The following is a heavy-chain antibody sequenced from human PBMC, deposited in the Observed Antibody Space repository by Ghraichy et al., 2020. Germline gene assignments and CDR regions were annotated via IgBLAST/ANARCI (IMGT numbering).Heavy chain of an antibody. CDR1: GGSISSYY. J-gene: IGHJ6*02. CDR3: ARSPPSNTMDV. Sequence: SETLSLTCTVSGGSISSYYWSWIRQPPGKGLEWIGYIYYSGSTNYNPSLKSRVTISVDTSKNQFSLKLSSVTAADTAVYYCARSPPSNTMDVWGQGTTVTVSS. CDR2: IYYSGST. D-gene: IGHD2-2*02. V-gene: IGHV4-59*01.